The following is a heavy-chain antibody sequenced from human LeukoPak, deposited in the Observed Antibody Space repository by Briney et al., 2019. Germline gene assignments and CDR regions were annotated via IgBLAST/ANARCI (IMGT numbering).Heavy chain of an antibody. CDR3: ARHRYYYSSGGI. Sequence: KPSETLSLTCTVSGGSIGSGGYFWAWIRQPPGKGLEWIGTMYYSGTTYYNPSLKSRVTMSVDTSKNQFSLRVTSVTAADTAVYYCARHRYYYSSGGIWGQGTMVTVSS. D-gene: IGHD1-26*01. V-gene: IGHV4-39*01. CDR2: MYYSGTT. CDR1: GGSIGSGGYF. J-gene: IGHJ3*02.